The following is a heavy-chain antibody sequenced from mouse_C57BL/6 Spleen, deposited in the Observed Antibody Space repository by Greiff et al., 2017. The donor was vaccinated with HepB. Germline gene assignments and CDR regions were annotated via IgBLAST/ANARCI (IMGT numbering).Heavy chain of an antibody. CDR2: IDPSDSYT. D-gene: IGHD1-1*01. CDR3: ARSGVITTYWYFDV. V-gene: IGHV1-59*01. Sequence: QVQLQQPGAELVRPGTSVKLSCKASGYTLTSYWMHWVKQRPGQGLEWIGVIDPSDSYTNYNQKLKGKATLTVDTSSSTAYMQLSSLTSEDSAVYYCARSGVITTYWYFDVWGTGTTVTVSS. J-gene: IGHJ1*03. CDR1: GYTLTSYW.